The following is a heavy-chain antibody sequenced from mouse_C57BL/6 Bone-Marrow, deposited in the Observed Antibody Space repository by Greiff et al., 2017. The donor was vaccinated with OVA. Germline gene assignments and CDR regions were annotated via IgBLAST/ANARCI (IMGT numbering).Heavy chain of an antibody. CDR1: GYTFTSYW. J-gene: IGHJ3*01. V-gene: IGHV1-69*01. CDR2: IDPSDSYT. D-gene: IGHD4-1*01. Sequence: QVQLQQPGAELVIPGASVKLSCKASGYTFTSYWMHWVKQRPGQGLEWIGEIDPSDSYTNYNQKFKGKSTLTVDKSSSTAYMQLSSLTSEDSAVYYCARTGTGTYWGQGTLVTVSA. CDR3: ARTGTGTY.